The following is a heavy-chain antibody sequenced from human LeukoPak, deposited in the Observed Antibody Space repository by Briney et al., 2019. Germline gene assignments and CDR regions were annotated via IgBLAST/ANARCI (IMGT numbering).Heavy chain of an antibody. Sequence: PGGSLRLSCAASGFTFSSYGMHWVRQAPGKGLEWVAVIWYDGSNKYYADSVKGRFTISRDNSKNTLYLQMNSLRAEDTAVYYCARDEIWGSALGYWGQGTLVTVSS. J-gene: IGHJ4*02. CDR3: ARDEIWGSALGY. V-gene: IGHV3-33*01. CDR2: IWYDGSNK. CDR1: GFTFSSYG. D-gene: IGHD7-27*01.